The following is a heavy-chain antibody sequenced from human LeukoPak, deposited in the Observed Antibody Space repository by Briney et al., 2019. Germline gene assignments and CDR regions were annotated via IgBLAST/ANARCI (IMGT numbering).Heavy chain of an antibody. V-gene: IGHV3-15*01. CDR1: GFTFSNAW. J-gene: IGHJ4*02. CDR3: TTGGIPVLSDY. D-gene: IGHD2-21*01. Sequence: GGSLRLSCAASGFTFSNAWTSWVRQAPGKGLEWVGRIKSKADGGTTDYAAPVKGRFTISRDDSKNTLYLQMNSLKTEDTAVYYCTTGGIPVLSDYWGQGTLVTVSS. CDR2: IKSKADGGTT.